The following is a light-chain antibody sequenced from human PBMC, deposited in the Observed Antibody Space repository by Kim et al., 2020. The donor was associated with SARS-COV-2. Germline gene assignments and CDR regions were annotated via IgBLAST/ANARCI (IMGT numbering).Light chain of an antibody. CDR1: QSLLHSNGYNY. CDR3: MQALPNLYT. J-gene: IGKJ2*01. CDR2: LGS. V-gene: IGKV2-28*01. Sequence: EPATISCRSSQSLLHSNGYNYLDWYLQKPGQSPQLLIYLGSNRASGVPDRFSGSGSGTDFTLKISRVEAEDVGVYYCMQALPNLYTFGQGTKLEI.